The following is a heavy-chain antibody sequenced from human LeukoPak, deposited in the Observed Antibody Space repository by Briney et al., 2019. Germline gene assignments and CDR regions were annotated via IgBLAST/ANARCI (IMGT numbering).Heavy chain of an antibody. CDR3: ASGPEYYYETSRGW. D-gene: IGHD3-22*01. J-gene: IGHJ4*02. CDR2: ISEDGSNE. Sequence: AGGSLRLSCTASGITFSNHAMHWIRQAPGKGLERVADISEDGSNEYYADSVKGRFTISRDNSKNTLYLQMNSPRTEDTAVYYCASGPEYYYETSRGWWGQGTLVTVSS. CDR1: GITFSNHA. V-gene: IGHV3-30*04.